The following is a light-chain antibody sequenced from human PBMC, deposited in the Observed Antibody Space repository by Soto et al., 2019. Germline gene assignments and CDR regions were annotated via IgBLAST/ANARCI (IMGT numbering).Light chain of an antibody. CDR3: QQSYMDPIT. CDR2: DAS. CDR1: QSISTY. V-gene: IGKV1-39*01. Sequence: DIQMTQSPSSLSASVGSIFTITCRASQSISTYLNWYQKKPGKAPNLLIYDASRLQSGVPSRFSGSGGGTDFTLSISSVQPEDFATYFCQQSYMDPITFGQGTRLEIK. J-gene: IGKJ5*01.